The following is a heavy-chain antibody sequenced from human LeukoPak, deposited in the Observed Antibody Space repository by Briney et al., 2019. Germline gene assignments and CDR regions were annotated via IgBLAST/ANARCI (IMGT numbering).Heavy chain of an antibody. CDR1: GFTFSSYG. D-gene: IGHD2-15*01. CDR2: IRYDGSNK. CDR3: AKDGYVVVVAATPGNYYYMDV. J-gene: IGHJ6*03. Sequence: GGSLRLSCAASGFTFSSYGMHWVRQAPGKGLEWVAFIRYDGSNKYYADSVKGRFTISRDNSKNTLYLQMNSLRAEDTAVYYCAKDGYVVVVAATPGNYYYMDVWGKGTTVTVSS. V-gene: IGHV3-30*02.